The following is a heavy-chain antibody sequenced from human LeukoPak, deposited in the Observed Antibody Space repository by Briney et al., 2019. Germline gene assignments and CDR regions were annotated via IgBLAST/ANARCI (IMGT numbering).Heavy chain of an antibody. CDR3: AKDASPYYDSSGYYYFDY. CDR2: ISGSGGST. D-gene: IGHD3-22*01. CDR1: GFTFSSYA. V-gene: IGHV3-23*01. Sequence: GGSLRLSCAASGFTFSSYAMSWVRQAPGKGLEWVSAISGSGGSTYYADSVKGRFTISRDNSKNTLYLQMNSLRAEGTAVYYCAKDASPYYDSSGYYYFDYWGQGTLVTVSS. J-gene: IGHJ4*02.